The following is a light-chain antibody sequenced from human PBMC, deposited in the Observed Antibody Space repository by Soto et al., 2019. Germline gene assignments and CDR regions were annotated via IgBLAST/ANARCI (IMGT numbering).Light chain of an antibody. Sequence: EIVMTQSPATLSVSPGERATLSCRASQSVSRNLAWYQQKPGQPPRLLIYDASTRATGVPARFGGSGSGTEFTLTISSLQSEDFAVYYCQQYNNWPYTFGQGTKLEIK. CDR1: QSVSRN. V-gene: IGKV3-15*01. CDR2: DAS. J-gene: IGKJ2*01. CDR3: QQYNNWPYT.